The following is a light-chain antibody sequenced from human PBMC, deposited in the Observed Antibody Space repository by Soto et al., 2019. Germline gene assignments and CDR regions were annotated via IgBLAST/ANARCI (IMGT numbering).Light chain of an antibody. CDR1: SGHSSFI. CDR2: LEGDGSY. Sequence: QSVLTQSSSASASLGSSVKLTCTLSSGHSSFIIAWHQQQPGKAPRFLMKLEGDGSYDKGSGVPDRFSGSSSGADRYLTISNLQFEDEADYYCGTWDDNTWVFGGGTKLTVL. J-gene: IGLJ3*02. CDR3: GTWDDNTWV. V-gene: IGLV4-60*02.